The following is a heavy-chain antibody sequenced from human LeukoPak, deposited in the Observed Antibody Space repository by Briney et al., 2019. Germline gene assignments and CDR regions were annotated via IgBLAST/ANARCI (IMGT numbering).Heavy chain of an antibody. J-gene: IGHJ5*02. CDR1: GGTFSSYA. CDR3: AGVGWYNWFDP. CDR2: INPNSGGT. Sequence: ASVKVSCKASGGTFSSYAISWVRQAPGQGLEWMGWINPNSGGTNYAQKFQGRVTMTRDTSISTAYMELSRLRSDDTAVYYCAGVGWYNWFDPWGQGTLVTVSS. D-gene: IGHD6-19*01. V-gene: IGHV1-2*02.